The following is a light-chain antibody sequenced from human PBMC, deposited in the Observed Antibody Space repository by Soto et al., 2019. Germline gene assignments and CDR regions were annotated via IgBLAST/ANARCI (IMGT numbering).Light chain of an antibody. V-gene: IGLV7-43*01. J-gene: IGLJ3*02. CDR2: STD. CDR3: LLCYGGVHV. Sequence: QTVVTQEPSLTVSPGGTVTLTCASSTGAVTSGHYPNWFQQKPGQAPRALIYSTDDRHSWTPARFSGSLLGGKAALTLSGVQPEDEAEYYCLLCYGGVHVFGGGTKVTVL. CDR1: TGAVTSGHY.